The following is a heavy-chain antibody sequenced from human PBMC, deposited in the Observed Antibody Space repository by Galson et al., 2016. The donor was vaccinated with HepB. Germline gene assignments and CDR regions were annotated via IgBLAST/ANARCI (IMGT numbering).Heavy chain of an antibody. CDR3: SRRDGGMGTTMLDY. V-gene: IGHV4-39*01. Sequence: ETLSLTCTVSGDSINRSSYYWGWIRQSPGKGLEWIGSIYYSGSTSYNPSLKSRVTISLDTSNNQFSLKLSSVTAADTAVYYCSRRDGGMGTTMLDYWGQGTLVTVSS. CDR2: IYYSGST. CDR1: GDSINRSSYY. D-gene: IGHD1-26*01. J-gene: IGHJ4*02.